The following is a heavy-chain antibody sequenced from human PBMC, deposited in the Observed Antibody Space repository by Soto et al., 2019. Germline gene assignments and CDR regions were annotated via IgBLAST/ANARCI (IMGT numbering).Heavy chain of an antibody. J-gene: IGHJ4*02. CDR3: ATAENYHDSSGYIS. V-gene: IGHV1-69*01. CDR1: GGTFSRYA. Sequence: QVQLVQSGAEVKKPGSSVKVSCKASGGTFSRYAVSWVRQAPGQGLEWMGGIIGMFGTPNYAQKFQGRITIKADELASTAYIELSSLRSEDTAIYYCATAENYHDSSGYISWGQGTLVTVSS. CDR2: IIGMFGTP. D-gene: IGHD3-22*01.